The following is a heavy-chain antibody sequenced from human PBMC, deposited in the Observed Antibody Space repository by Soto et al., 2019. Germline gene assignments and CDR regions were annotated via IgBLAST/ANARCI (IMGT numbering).Heavy chain of an antibody. Sequence: SETLSLTCSFSGSSIRSYFWSWVRQPAGQGLEWIGHIYIRGTTSYNPSLRSRVTISVDTSKNQFSLKLTSVTAADTAVYYCARSGSGSGWLGGQGTLVTVSS. CDR2: IYIRGTT. CDR1: GSSIRSYF. V-gene: IGHV4-4*07. J-gene: IGHJ4*02. D-gene: IGHD6-19*01. CDR3: ARSGSGSGWL.